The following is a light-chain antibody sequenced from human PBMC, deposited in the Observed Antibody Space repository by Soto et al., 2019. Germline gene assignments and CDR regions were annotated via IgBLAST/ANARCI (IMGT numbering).Light chain of an antibody. CDR1: SSDVGDYNF. J-gene: IGLJ3*02. V-gene: IGLV2-14*03. CDR3: SSHTTSSIWV. CDR2: EVS. Sequence: SALTQPASVSGSPGQSITISCTGTSSDVGDYNFVSWYQQLPGKAPKLMMYEVSHRPSGVSNRFSGSKSGNTASLTISGLLAEDEAHYYCSSHTTSSIWVFGGGTKVTVL.